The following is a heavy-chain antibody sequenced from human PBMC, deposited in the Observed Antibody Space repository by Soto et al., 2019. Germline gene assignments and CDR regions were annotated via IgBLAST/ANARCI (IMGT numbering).Heavy chain of an antibody. CDR3: ARDHRPTTVTQYYFDY. CDR1: GYTFTTYS. J-gene: IGHJ4*02. D-gene: IGHD4-4*01. V-gene: IGHV1-18*01. Sequence: QVQLVQSGAEVKEPGASVKVSRKTSGYTFTTYSISWVRQAPGQGLEWMGWISAYNGNTNYAQKFQGRVTMTTDTSTTTAYMELRSLRSDDTAVFYCARDHRPTTVTQYYFDYWGQGTLVTVSS. CDR2: ISAYNGNT.